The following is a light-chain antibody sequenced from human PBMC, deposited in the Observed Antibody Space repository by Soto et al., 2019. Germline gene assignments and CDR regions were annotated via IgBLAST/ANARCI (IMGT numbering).Light chain of an antibody. CDR3: QQYNSSPLT. CDR2: GAS. CDR1: QSVSSN. V-gene: IGKV3-20*01. Sequence: TQSPATLSVSPGERATLSCRASQSVSSNLAWYQQKPGQAPRLLIYGASSRATGIPDRFSGSGSGTDFTLTISRLEPEDFAVYYCQQYNSSPLTFGQGTKVDIK. J-gene: IGKJ1*01.